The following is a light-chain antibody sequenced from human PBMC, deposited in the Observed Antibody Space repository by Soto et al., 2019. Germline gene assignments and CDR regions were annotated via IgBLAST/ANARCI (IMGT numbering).Light chain of an antibody. Sequence: EIVLTQSPDTLSLSPGERATLSCRASQSVGSNYLAWYQQKPGQAPRLLMYDASGRASGIPDRFSGSGSGTDFTLTISRLEPEDFAVYFCQQYDSTPYTFGQGTRVESK. CDR3: QQYDSTPYT. V-gene: IGKV3-20*01. CDR1: QSVGSNY. J-gene: IGKJ1*01. CDR2: DAS.